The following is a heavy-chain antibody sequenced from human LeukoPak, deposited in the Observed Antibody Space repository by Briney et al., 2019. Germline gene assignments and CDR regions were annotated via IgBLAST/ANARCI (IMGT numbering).Heavy chain of an antibody. Sequence: PGGSLRLSCAASGFTFRTYSIHWVRQAPGKGLEWVTVVSADGRTQLYSDSVKGRFTISRDNSKNTLYLQMNSLRAEDTAVYYCAKGVYSRRTLDFDYWDQGTLVTVSS. J-gene: IGHJ4*02. V-gene: IGHV3-30*18. CDR3: AKGVYSRRTLDFDY. D-gene: IGHD6-13*01. CDR1: GFTFRTYS. CDR2: VSADGRTQ.